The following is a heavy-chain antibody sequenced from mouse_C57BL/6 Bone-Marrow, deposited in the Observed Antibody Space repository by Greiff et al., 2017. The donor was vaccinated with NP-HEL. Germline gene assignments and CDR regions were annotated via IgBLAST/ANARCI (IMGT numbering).Heavy chain of an antibody. D-gene: IGHD1-1*01. J-gene: IGHJ2*01. CDR1: GYSFTDYN. Sequence: VQLKESGAELMKPGASVKISCKASGYSFTDYNMNWVKQSNGKSLEWIGVINPNYGTTSYNQKFKGKATLTVDQSSSTAYMQLNSLTSEDSAVYYCARGGEITTVNYFDYWGQGTTLTVSS. V-gene: IGHV1-39*01. CDR3: ARGGEITTVNYFDY. CDR2: INPNYGTT.